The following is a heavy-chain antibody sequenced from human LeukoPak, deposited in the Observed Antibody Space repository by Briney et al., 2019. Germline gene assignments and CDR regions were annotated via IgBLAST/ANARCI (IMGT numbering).Heavy chain of an antibody. D-gene: IGHD2-15*01. Sequence: ASVKVSCKASGYTFTSYYMHWVPQAPGQGLEWMGIINPSGGSTSYAQKFQGRVTMTRDTSTSTVYMELSSLRSEDTAVYYCARDRPRPRDIVVVVAATYGFDYWGQGTLVTVSS. V-gene: IGHV1-46*01. CDR2: INPSGGST. CDR3: ARDRPRPRDIVVVVAATYGFDY. J-gene: IGHJ4*02. CDR1: GYTFTSYY.